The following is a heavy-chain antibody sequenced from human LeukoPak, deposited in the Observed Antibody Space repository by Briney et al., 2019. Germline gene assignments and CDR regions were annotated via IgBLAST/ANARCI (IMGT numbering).Heavy chain of an antibody. Sequence: ASETLSLTCTVSGGSISSGSYYWRWIRQPAGKGLEWIGRIYSRGSTNYNPSLKSRITISVDTSKNQFSLKLSSVTAADTAVYYCARVKRYYDILTGWSSLNWFDPWGQGTLVTVSS. CDR2: IYSRGST. CDR3: ARVKRYYDILTGWSSLNWFDP. CDR1: GGSISSGSYY. V-gene: IGHV4-61*10. J-gene: IGHJ5*02. D-gene: IGHD3-9*01.